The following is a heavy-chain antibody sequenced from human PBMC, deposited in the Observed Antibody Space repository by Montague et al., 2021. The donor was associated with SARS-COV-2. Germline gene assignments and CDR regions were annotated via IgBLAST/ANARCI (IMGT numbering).Heavy chain of an antibody. D-gene: IGHD2-15*01. CDR1: GFTFSSFS. V-gene: IGHV3-21*01. J-gene: IGHJ6*02. Sequence: RLSCAASGFTFSSFSMNWVRQAPGKRPEWVASISSESTYILYAESVRGRFTVSRDNAQNLLFLQMNSLRAEDTALYYCARFETSKFYSSGVDVWGQGTTVTVSS. CDR3: ARFETSKFYSSGVDV. CDR2: ISSESTYI.